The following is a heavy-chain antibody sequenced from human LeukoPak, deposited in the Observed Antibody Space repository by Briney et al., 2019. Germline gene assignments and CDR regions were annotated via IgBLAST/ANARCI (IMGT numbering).Heavy chain of an antibody. CDR1: GYTFTGYY. CDR3: TRDAEVVRGAIITSNWFDP. CDR2: INPNSGGT. D-gene: IGHD3-10*01. V-gene: IGHV1-2*02. J-gene: IGHJ5*02. Sequence: GASVKVSCKASGYTFTGYYMHWVRQAPGQGLEWMGWINPNSGGTNYAQKFQGRVTLTRDTSISTAYMELSSLSSDDTAVYYCTRDAEVVRGAIITSNWFDPWGQGTLVTVSS.